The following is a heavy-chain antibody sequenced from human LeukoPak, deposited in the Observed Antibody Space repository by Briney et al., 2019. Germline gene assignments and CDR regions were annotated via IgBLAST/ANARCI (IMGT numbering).Heavy chain of an antibody. CDR3: ARDRSALRY. J-gene: IGHJ4*02. Sequence: GGSLRLSCAASGFTFSSYWMSWVRQAPGKGLEWVANIKEDGSEIYYVDSVEGRFTISRDNARNSLYLKMNSLRAEDTAIYYCARDRSALRYWGQGTLVTVSS. D-gene: IGHD1-26*01. CDR1: GFTFSSYW. V-gene: IGHV3-7*01. CDR2: IKEDGSEI.